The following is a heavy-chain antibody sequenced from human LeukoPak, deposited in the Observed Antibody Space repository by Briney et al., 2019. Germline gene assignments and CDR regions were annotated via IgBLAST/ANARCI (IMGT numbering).Heavy chain of an antibody. CDR1: GYTFTSYG. Sequence: ASVKVSCKASGYTFTSYGISWVRQAPGQGLEWMGWISAYNGNTNYAQKLQGRVTMTTDTSTSTAYMELRSLRSDDTAVYYCARDMWELRPRSAEPWLWGQGTLVTVSS. V-gene: IGHV1-18*01. J-gene: IGHJ4*02. CDR3: ARDMWELRPRSAEPWL. D-gene: IGHD1-26*01. CDR2: ISAYNGNT.